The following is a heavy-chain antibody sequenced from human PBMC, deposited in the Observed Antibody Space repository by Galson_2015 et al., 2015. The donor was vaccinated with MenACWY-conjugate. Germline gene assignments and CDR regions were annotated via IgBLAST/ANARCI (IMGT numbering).Heavy chain of an antibody. V-gene: IGHV3-13*01. CDR1: GFTFTNYD. D-gene: IGHD4-17*01. CDR2: IDTAGDT. J-gene: IGHJ4*02. Sequence: SLRLSCAASGFTFTNYDMHWVRHATGKGLEWVSAIDTAGDTYYPGSVKGRFTISRENARNSLYLQMNSLRAEDMAVYYCARVGRSSFDHWGQGTLVTVSS. CDR3: ARVGRSSFDH.